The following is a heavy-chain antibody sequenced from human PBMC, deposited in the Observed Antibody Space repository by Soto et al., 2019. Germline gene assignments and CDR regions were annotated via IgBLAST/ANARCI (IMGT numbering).Heavy chain of an antibody. CDR1: GGTFSSYA. CDR2: IIPIFGTA. V-gene: IGHV1-69*13. J-gene: IGHJ3*02. Sequence: ASVKVSCKASGGTFSSYAISWVRQAPGQGPEWMGGIIPIFGTANYAQKFQGRVTITADESTSTAYMELSSLRSEDTAVYYCAREPRPDAFDIWGQGTMVTVSS. CDR3: AREPRPDAFDI.